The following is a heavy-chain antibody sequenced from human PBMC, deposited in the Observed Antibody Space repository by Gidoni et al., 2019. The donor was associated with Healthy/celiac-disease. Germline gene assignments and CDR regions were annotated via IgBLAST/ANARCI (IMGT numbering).Heavy chain of an antibody. J-gene: IGHJ3*02. CDR2: IIPIFGTA. CDR1: GGTFSSYA. Sequence: QVQLVQSGAEVKKPGSSVKVSCKASGGTFSSYAISWVRQAPGQGLEWMGGIIPIFGTANYAQKVQGRVTITADESTSTAYMELSSLRSEDTAVYYCARDLCSGGSCYSLQGGRGAFDIWGQGTMVTVSS. CDR3: ARDLCSGGSCYSLQGGRGAFDI. D-gene: IGHD2-15*01. V-gene: IGHV1-69*01.